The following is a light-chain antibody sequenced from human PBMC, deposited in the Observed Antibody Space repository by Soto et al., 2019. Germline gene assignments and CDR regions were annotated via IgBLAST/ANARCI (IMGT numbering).Light chain of an antibody. CDR1: SSDVGGQKL. Sequence: SALTQPASVSGSPGQSITISCTGTSSDVGGQKLVSWYQQHPGKAPKVLLYEGSERPSGVSDRFSGSKSGNTASLTISGLQAEDEADYYCCSYAGSTTWVFGGGTKVTVL. CDR2: EGS. J-gene: IGLJ3*02. CDR3: CSYAGSTTWV. V-gene: IGLV2-23*01.